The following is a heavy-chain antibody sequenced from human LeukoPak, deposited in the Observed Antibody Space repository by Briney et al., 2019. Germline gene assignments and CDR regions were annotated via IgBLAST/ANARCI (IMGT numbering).Heavy chain of an antibody. CDR3: ARRYCASASCPQGY. D-gene: IGHD2-2*01. V-gene: IGHV3-48*02. J-gene: IGHJ4*02. CDR2: ISGDSSKT. Sequence: GGPLRLSCEVSGFTFTSYSMNWVRQAPGRGLEWVSYISGDSSKTQYADPVKGRFTISRDNAKYSLFLQMNSLRDDDTAVYYCARRYCASASCPQGYWGQGALVTVSS. CDR1: GFTFTSYS.